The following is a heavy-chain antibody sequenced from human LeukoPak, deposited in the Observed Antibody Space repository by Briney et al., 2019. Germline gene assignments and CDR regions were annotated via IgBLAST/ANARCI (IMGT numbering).Heavy chain of an antibody. Sequence: ASVKVSCKASGGTFSSYAISWVRQAPGQGLEWMGWISPNSGNTAYAQKFQGRVTITRITSISTVYMELSSLRSEDTAVYYCARGPPTAQYFQHWGQGTLVTVSS. CDR3: ARGPPTAQYFQH. J-gene: IGHJ1*01. V-gene: IGHV1-8*03. CDR1: GGTFSSYA. CDR2: ISPNSGNT. D-gene: IGHD1-1*01.